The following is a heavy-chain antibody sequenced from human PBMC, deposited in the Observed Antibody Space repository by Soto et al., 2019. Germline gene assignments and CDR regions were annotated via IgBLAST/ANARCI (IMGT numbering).Heavy chain of an antibody. CDR1: GLTFSIAR. CDR2: IKSKIDGGTA. V-gene: IGHV3-15*01. Sequence: PGGSLRLSCAASGLTFSIARMTWVRQAPGKGLEWVGRIKSKIDGGTADYAAPLKGRFTISRDDSKNTVYLQMNSLKTEDTAVYYCARGPSGYDPQIDYWGQGTLVTVS. J-gene: IGHJ4*02. CDR3: ARGPSGYDPQIDY. D-gene: IGHD5-12*01.